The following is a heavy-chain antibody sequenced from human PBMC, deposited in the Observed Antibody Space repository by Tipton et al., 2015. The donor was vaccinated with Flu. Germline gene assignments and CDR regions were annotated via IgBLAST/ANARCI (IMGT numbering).Heavy chain of an antibody. CDR3: ARIQGGYYGSESYDT. V-gene: IGHV4-59*01. D-gene: IGHD3-10*01. CDR1: GGSISSYY. Sequence: TLSLTCSVSGGSISSYYWSWIRQPSGKGLEWIGYVFYTGSTDYNPSLKSRVTISVDTSKNQFSLELISVTAADTAVYYCARIQGGYYGSESYDTWGQGMLVTVSS. J-gene: IGHJ5*02. CDR2: VFYTGST.